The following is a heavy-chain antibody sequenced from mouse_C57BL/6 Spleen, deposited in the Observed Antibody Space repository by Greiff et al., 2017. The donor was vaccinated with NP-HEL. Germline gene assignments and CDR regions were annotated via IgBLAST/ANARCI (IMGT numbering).Heavy chain of an antibody. CDR2: IDPSDSET. V-gene: IGHV1-52*01. D-gene: IGHD2-2*01. J-gene: IGHJ3*01. CDR1: GYTFTSYW. CDR3: ARDGYDKFAY. Sequence: QVQLQQSGAELVRPGSSVKLSCKASGYTFTSYWMHWVKQRPIQGLEWIGNIDPSDSETHYNQKFKDKATLTVDKSSSTAYMQLSSLTSEDSAVYYCARDGYDKFAYWGQGTLVTVSA.